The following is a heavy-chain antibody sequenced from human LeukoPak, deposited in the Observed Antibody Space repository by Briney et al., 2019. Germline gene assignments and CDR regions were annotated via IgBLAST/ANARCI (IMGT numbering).Heavy chain of an antibody. CDR2: IYPGDSDT. Sequence: GESLKISCKGCGYSFTSYWIGWVRQMPGKGLEWLGIIYPGDSDTRYSPSFQGQVTISADKSISTAYLQWSSLKASDTAMYYCARHFGDSYYWFDPWGQGTLVTVSS. V-gene: IGHV5-51*01. D-gene: IGHD2-21*01. CDR3: ARHFGDSYYWFDP. J-gene: IGHJ5*02. CDR1: GYSFTSYW.